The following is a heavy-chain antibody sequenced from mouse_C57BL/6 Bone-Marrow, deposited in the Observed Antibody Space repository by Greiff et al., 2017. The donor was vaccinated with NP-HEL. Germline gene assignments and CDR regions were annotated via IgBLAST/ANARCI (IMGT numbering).Heavy chain of an antibody. J-gene: IGHJ2*01. V-gene: IGHV5-4*01. CDR2: ISDGGSYT. D-gene: IGHD2-12*01. CDR3: ARDPLRFYY. Sequence: EVKVVESGGGLVKPGGSLKLSCAASGFTFSSYAMSWVRQTPEKRLEWVATISDGGSYTYYPDDVKGRFTISRDNAKNNLYLQMSHLKSEDTAMYYCARDPLRFYYWGQGTTLTVSS. CDR1: GFTFSSYA.